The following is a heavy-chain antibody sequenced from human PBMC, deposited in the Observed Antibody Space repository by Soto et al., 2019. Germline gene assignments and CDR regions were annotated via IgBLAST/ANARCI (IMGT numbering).Heavy chain of an antibody. CDR1: GLTFSSYG. J-gene: IGHJ4*02. V-gene: IGHV3-30*18. D-gene: IGHD1-1*01. CDR3: SKDWYNYGGFDY. CDR2: ISYDGSKK. Sequence: GGSMRLSCAASGLTFSSYGMPWVRQAPGKGLEWVAVISYDGSKKYYADSVKGRFTISRDNSKNTLYLQMNNLKVEDSAVYCCSKDWYNYGGFDYWGQGTLFTISS.